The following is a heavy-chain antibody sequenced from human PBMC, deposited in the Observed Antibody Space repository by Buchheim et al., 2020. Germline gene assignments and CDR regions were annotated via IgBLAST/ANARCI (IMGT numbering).Heavy chain of an antibody. CDR1: GFTFSSYS. CDR2: INNSSSTI. V-gene: IGHV3-48*01. Sequence: EVQLVESGGGLVQPGGSLRLSCAASGFTFSSYSMNWVRQAPGKGLEWVSYINNSSSTIYYADSVKGRFTISRDNAKNSLYLQMKCVRAEDTAVYYCAGEGRIQLWSPFDYWGQGTL. D-gene: IGHD5-18*01. J-gene: IGHJ4*02. CDR3: AGEGRIQLWSPFDY.